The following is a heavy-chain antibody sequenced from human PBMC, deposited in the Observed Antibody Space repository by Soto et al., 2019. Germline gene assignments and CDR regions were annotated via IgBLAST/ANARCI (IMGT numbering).Heavy chain of an antibody. Sequence: EVQLVESGGGLVQPGGSLRLSCAASGFTFSSYAMHWVRQAPGKGLECVSAITSNGGNTDYASSVKGRFTISRDNSKNTVYLQMGSLRAEDMAVYYCARRIPFGYGMDVWGQGTRVTVSS. CDR2: ITSNGGNT. V-gene: IGHV3-64*01. J-gene: IGHJ6*02. CDR1: GFTFSSYA. D-gene: IGHD2-21*01. CDR3: ARRIPFGYGMDV.